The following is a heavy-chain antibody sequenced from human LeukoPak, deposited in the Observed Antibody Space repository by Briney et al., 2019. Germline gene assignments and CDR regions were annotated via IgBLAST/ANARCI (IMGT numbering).Heavy chain of an antibody. CDR2: LSGSGGST. Sequence: AGGSLRLSCAASGFTFSSYAMSWVRQAPGKGLQWVSALSGSGGSTYYVDSVKGRFTISRDNAKNSLYLQMNSLRAEDTAVYYCARGVAYCGGDCYSEWGQGTLVTVSS. J-gene: IGHJ4*02. D-gene: IGHD2-21*02. V-gene: IGHV3-23*01. CDR1: GFTFSSYA. CDR3: ARGVAYCGGDCYSE.